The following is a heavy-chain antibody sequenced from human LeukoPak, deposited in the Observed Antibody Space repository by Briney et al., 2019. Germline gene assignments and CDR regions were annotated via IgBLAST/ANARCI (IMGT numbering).Heavy chain of an antibody. V-gene: IGHV4-30-2*01. CDR1: GGSISSGGYS. Sequence: SETLSLTCAVSGGSISSGGYSWSWIRQPPGKGLEWTGYIYHSGSTYYNPSLKSRVTISVDRSKNQFSLKLSSVTAADTAVYYCARVRLVNWFDPWGQGTLVTVSS. D-gene: IGHD3-22*01. J-gene: IGHJ5*02. CDR2: IYHSGST. CDR3: ARVRLVNWFDP.